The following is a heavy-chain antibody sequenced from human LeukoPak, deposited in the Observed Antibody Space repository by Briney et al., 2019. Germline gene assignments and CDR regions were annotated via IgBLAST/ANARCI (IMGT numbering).Heavy chain of an antibody. CDR3: ARVKVGSGGSCYLDY. D-gene: IGHD2-15*01. J-gene: IGHJ4*02. CDR2: IYTSGST. Sequence: PSQTLSLTCTVSGGSISSGSYYWSWIRQPAGKGLEWIGRIYTSGSTNYNPSLKSRVTMSVDTSKNQFSLKLSSVTAADTAVYYCARVKVGSGGSCYLDYWGQGTLVTVSS. CDR1: GGSISSGSYY. V-gene: IGHV4-61*02.